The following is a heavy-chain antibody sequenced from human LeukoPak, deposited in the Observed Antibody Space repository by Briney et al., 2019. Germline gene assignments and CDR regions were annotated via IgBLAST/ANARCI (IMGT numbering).Heavy chain of an antibody. CDR3: AKDGHVLRYFDWLNIFDY. CDR1: GFTFSSYG. J-gene: IGHJ4*02. Sequence: PGGSLRLSCAASGFTFSSYGMHWVRQAPGKGLEWVAVISYDGSNKYYADSVKGRSTISRDNSKNTLYLQMNSLRAEDTAVYYCAKDGHVLRYFDWLNIFDYWGQGTLVTVSS. CDR2: ISYDGSNK. D-gene: IGHD3-9*01. V-gene: IGHV3-30*18.